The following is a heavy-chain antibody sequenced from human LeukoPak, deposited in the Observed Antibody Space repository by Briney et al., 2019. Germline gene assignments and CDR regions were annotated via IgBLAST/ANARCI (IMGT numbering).Heavy chain of an antibody. CDR1: GFTFSSYG. D-gene: IGHD2-2*01. CDR2: ISSNGSST. J-gene: IGHJ3*02. V-gene: IGHV3-64*01. CDR3: ARERGGYCSSSTCSKAFDI. Sequence: GGSLRLSCIASGFTFSSYGMHWVRQAPGKGLEYVSRISSNGSSTYYANSVKDRFTVSRDNSKNTLYLQMGSLRAEDKAAYYCARERGGYCSSSTCSKAFDIWGHGTMVTVSS.